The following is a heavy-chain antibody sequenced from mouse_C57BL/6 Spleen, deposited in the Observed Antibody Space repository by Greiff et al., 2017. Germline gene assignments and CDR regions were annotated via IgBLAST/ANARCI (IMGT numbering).Heavy chain of an antibody. CDR2: ICRGGST. D-gene: IGHD1-3*01. CDR1: GFSLTSYG. Sequence: VQLQQSGPGLVQPSQSLSITCTVSGFSLTSYGVHWVRQSPGKGLEWLGVICRGGSTDYNAAFMSRLSITKDKSKSQVYLKMSSLQADDTAIYYCAREVLYTGEAIDYWGQGTSVTVS. CDR3: AREVLYTGEAIDY. J-gene: IGHJ4*01. V-gene: IGHV2-5*01.